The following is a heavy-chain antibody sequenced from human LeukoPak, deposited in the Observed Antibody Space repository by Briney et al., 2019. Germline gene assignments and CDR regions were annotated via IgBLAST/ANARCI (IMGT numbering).Heavy chain of an antibody. CDR2: ISWNSGSI. Sequence: GRSLRLSCAASGFTFDDYAMHWVRQAPGKGLEWVSGISWNSGSIGYADSVKGRFTISRDNAKNSLYLQMNSLRAEDTALYYCAKDSSGWSHAFDIWGQGTMVTVSS. CDR1: GFTFDDYA. J-gene: IGHJ3*02. V-gene: IGHV3-9*01. D-gene: IGHD6-19*01. CDR3: AKDSSGWSHAFDI.